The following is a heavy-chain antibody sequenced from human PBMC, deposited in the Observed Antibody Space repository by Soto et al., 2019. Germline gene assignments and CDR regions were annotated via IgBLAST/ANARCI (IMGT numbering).Heavy chain of an antibody. CDR1: GYTFTSYG. CDR3: ARDKGYSTGWYYFDY. V-gene: IGHV1-18*01. CDR2: ISGYHGHT. D-gene: IGHD6-19*01. Sequence: QVQLVQSGAEVKKPGASMKVSCKASGYTFTSYGISWVRQAPGQGLEWMGWISGYHGHTNYVQKFQGRVTMTTDTSTSTAYMELRSLRSDDTAVYYCARDKGYSTGWYYFDYWGQGTLVTVSS. J-gene: IGHJ4*02.